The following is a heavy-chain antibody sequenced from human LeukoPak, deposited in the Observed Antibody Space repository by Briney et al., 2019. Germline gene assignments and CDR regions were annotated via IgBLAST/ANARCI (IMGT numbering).Heavy chain of an antibody. J-gene: IGHJ4*02. CDR1: GFPFSNAH. Sequence: NPGGSLRLSCAAYGFPFSNAHMNWVRQAPGKGLEWVGRIKRKTDGETTEYAAPVKDIFSISRDDSKSMMYLQMNSLKTEDTAVYYCITPLPYSAQGGQGTLVTVSS. V-gene: IGHV3-15*07. CDR3: ITPLPYSAQ. CDR2: IKRKTDGETT. D-gene: IGHD2-21*01.